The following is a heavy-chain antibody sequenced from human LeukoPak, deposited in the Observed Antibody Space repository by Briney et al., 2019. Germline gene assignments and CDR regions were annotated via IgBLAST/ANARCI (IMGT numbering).Heavy chain of an antibody. J-gene: IGHJ6*02. V-gene: IGHV1-18*01. Sequence: GASVKVSCKASAYTFTNYDISWVRQAPGQGLEWMGWISAYSGDTNYAQKVQGRVTMTTDTSTSIAYMKLRSLRSDDTAVYYCARDGIAARTSGMDVWGQGTTVTVSS. CDR1: AYTFTNYD. CDR3: ARDGIAARTSGMDV. CDR2: ISAYSGDT. D-gene: IGHD6-6*01.